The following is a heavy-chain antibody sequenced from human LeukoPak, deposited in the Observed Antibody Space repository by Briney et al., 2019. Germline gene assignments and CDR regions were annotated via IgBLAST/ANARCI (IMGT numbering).Heavy chain of an antibody. CDR1: GGSISSSSYY. V-gene: IGHV4-39*07. CDR2: IYYSGST. CDR3: AREGADPPAGLFDY. J-gene: IGHJ4*02. Sequence: SETLSLTCTVSGGSISSSSYYWGWIRQPPGKGLEWIGSIYYSGSTYYNPSLKSRVTISVDTSKNQFSLKLSSVTAADTAVYYCAREGADPPAGLFDYWGQGTLVTVSS. D-gene: IGHD1-26*01.